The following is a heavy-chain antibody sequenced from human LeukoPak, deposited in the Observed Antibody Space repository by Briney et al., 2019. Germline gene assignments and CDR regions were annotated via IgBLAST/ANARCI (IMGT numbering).Heavy chain of an antibody. Sequence: ASVKVSCKASGYTFTGYYMHWVRQAPGQGLEWMGWINPNSGGTNYAQKFQGRVTMTRDTSISTAYMELSRLRSDDTAVYYCARDLGSGWYYVDYWGQGTLVTVSS. CDR2: INPNSGGT. V-gene: IGHV1-2*02. D-gene: IGHD6-19*01. J-gene: IGHJ4*02. CDR3: ARDLGSGWYYVDY. CDR1: GYTFTGYY.